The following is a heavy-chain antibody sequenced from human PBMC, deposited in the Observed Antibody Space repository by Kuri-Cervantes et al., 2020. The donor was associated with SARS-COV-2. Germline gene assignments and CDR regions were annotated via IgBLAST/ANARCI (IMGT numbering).Heavy chain of an antibody. D-gene: IGHD3-3*01. CDR2: ISSKGGST. CDR1: GFTFSSYA. Sequence: GESLKTSCAASGFTFSSYAMHWVRQAPGKGLEYVSAISSKGGSTYYANSGKGRFTISRDNSKNTLYLQMGCLRAEHMAVYYCAIALRITIFGVVTHFDYWGQGTLVTVSS. CDR3: AIALRITIFGVVTHFDY. V-gene: IGHV3-64*01. J-gene: IGHJ4*02.